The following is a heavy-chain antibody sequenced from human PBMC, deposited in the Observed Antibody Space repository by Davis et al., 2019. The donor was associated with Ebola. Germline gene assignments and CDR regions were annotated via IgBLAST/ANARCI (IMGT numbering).Heavy chain of an antibody. V-gene: IGHV3-23*01. J-gene: IGHJ3*01. Sequence: GESLKISCEASGFTFNTFAMNWVRQAPGKGLEWVSLISGSGDNTYYADSVKGRFTISRDNPNDKVYLQMSSLRVEDSAVYFCAKAMLNYYGALDAFDVWGHGTTVTVSA. CDR3: AKAMLNYYGALDAFDV. CDR2: ISGSGDNT. D-gene: IGHD3-10*01. CDR1: GFTFNTFA.